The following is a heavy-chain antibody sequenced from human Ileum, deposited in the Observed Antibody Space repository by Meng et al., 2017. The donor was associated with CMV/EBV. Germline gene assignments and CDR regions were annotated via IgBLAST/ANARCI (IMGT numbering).Heavy chain of an antibody. CDR1: GYSLTSYY. J-gene: IGHJ4*02. V-gene: IGHV1-46*01. CDR3: AGEMVTAFDY. CDR2: INPDGGRT. Sequence: QVQLVQSGAEVKKPGASVKLSCKTSGYSLTSYYMHWVRQAPGQGLEWMGIINPDGGRTNYAQKFQGRVTMTRDTSTSTVYMELSSLRFEDTAVYYCAGEMVTAFDYWGQGTLVTVSS. D-gene: IGHD5-18*01.